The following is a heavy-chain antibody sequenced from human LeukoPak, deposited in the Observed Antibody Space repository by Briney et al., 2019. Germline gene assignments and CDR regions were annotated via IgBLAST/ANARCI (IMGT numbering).Heavy chain of an antibody. V-gene: IGHV1-69*13. J-gene: IGHJ6*03. D-gene: IGHD3-3*01. CDR1: GGTFSSYA. CDR3: ARGSPFTIFGVVPSGGYYMDV. CDR2: IIPIFGTA. Sequence: GASVKVSYKASGGTFSSYAISWVRQAPGQGLEWMGGIIPIFGTANYAQKFQGRVTITADESTSTAYMELSSLRSEDTAVYYCARGSPFTIFGVVPSGGYYMDVWGKGTTVTVSS.